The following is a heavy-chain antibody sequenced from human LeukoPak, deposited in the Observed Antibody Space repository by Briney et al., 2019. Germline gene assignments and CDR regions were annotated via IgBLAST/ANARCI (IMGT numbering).Heavy chain of an antibody. J-gene: IGHJ3*02. Sequence: GGPLRLSCAASGFTFSSYAMSWVRQAPGKGLEWVSAISGSGGSTYYADSVKGRFTISRDNSKNTLYLQMNSLRAEDTAVYYCAKDGTGDIVVVVAARALAFDIWGQGTMVTVSS. V-gene: IGHV3-23*01. D-gene: IGHD2-15*01. CDR3: AKDGTGDIVVVVAARALAFDI. CDR2: ISGSGGST. CDR1: GFTFSSYA.